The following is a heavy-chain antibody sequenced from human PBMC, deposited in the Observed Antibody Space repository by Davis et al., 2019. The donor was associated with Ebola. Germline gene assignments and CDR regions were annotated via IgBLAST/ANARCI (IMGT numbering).Heavy chain of an antibody. Sequence: PGGSLRLSCAASGFTFRSYWMSWVRQAQGKGLEWVANIKQGGDERYYVDSVKGRFIISRDDAKNSLYLQMNSLRAEDTAVYYCVRVYSGSYDPWGQGTLVTVSS. CDR1: GFTFRSYW. CDR2: IKQGGDER. D-gene: IGHD1-26*01. J-gene: IGHJ5*02. V-gene: IGHV3-7*01. CDR3: VRVYSGSYDP.